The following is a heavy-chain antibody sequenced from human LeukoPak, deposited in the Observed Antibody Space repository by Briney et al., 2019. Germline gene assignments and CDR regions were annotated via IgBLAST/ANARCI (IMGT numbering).Heavy chain of an antibody. CDR2: IRYDGSNK. J-gene: IGHJ4*02. Sequence: GGSLRLSCAASGFTFSSYGMHWVRQAPGKGLEWVAFIRYDGSNKYYADSVKGRFTIPRDNSKNTLYLQMNSLRAEDTAVYYCAKDMVRESDPDYWGQGTLVTVSS. D-gene: IGHD3-10*01. CDR1: GFTFSSYG. V-gene: IGHV3-30*02. CDR3: AKDMVRESDPDY.